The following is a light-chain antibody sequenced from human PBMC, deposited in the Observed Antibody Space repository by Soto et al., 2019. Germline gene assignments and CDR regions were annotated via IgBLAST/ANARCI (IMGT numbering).Light chain of an antibody. Sequence: QSALTQPASVSGSPGQSITISCTGTRSDVGVYNYVSWYQQHPGKTPKLMIYEVSNRPSGVSNRFSGSKSVNTASLTISGLQAEDEADYYCSSYTSSSTVVFGGGTKLTVL. CDR2: EVS. CDR3: SSYTSSSTVV. V-gene: IGLV2-14*01. J-gene: IGLJ3*02. CDR1: RSDVGVYNY.